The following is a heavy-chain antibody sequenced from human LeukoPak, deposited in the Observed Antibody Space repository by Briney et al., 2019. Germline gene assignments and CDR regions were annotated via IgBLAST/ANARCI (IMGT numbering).Heavy chain of an antibody. J-gene: IGHJ4*02. D-gene: IGHD3-22*01. CDR3: SIFEITLIVVLNS. Sequence: GGSLRLSCAASGFSFSYHGMNWVRQAPGKGLEWVSVIYSGGSTYYADSVKGRFTISRDNSKNTLYLQMNSLRPEDTAIYYCSIFEITLIVVLNSWGQGTLVTVSS. CDR1: GFSFSYHG. CDR2: IYSGGST. V-gene: IGHV3-66*02.